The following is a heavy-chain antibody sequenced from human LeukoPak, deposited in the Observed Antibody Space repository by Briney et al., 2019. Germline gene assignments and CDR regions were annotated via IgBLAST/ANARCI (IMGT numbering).Heavy chain of an antibody. V-gene: IGHV1-46*01. CDR2: INPSGGGT. D-gene: IGHD3-10*01. J-gene: IGHJ4*02. Sequence: ASVKVSCKASGYTFTSHYMQWVRLAPAQGLEWMGIINPSGGGTRYAQKFQGRVTMTRDASTSTVYMELSSLRSEDTAVYYCARDGSGSLPHLDHWGRETRVTVST. CDR1: GYTFTSHY. CDR3: ARDGSGSLPHLDH.